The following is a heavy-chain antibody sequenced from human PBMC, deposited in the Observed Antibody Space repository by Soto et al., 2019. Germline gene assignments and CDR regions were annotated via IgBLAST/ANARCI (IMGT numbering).Heavy chain of an antibody. CDR2: ISSSSNYI. CDR3: ARARGRRGGSSADH. J-gene: IGHJ5*02. V-gene: IGHV3-11*05. D-gene: IGHD2-15*01. Sequence: QVQLVESGGGFVKPGGSLRLSCTASGFTFSNYYMNWIRQAPGKGLEWVSYISSSSNYINYADSVKGRFTISRDNAKNSLFLQMNSLSADDPAVYYCARARGRRGGSSADHWGQGTLVTVSS. CDR1: GFTFSNYY.